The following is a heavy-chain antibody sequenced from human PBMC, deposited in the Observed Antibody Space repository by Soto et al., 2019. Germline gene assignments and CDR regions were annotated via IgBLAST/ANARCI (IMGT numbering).Heavy chain of an antibody. J-gene: IGHJ3*02. CDR1: GGSISSGGYY. CDR2: IYYSGST. D-gene: IGHD4-17*01. CDR3: ERTRNDYGDYVDAFGI. V-gene: IGHV4-31*03. Sequence: PSETLSLTCTVSGGSISSGGYYWSWIRQHPGKGLEWIGYIYYSGSTYYTLSLKSRVTISVDTYKNQFSLKLSSVTAADTAVYYCERTRNDYGDYVDAFGIWGQRTIVTV.